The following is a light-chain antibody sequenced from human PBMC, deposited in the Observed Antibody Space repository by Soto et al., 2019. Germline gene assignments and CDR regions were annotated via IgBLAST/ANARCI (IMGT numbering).Light chain of an antibody. CDR2: DAS. V-gene: IGKV3-11*01. Sequence: EIVLTQSPSTLSLSPGERATLSCRASQSISSYLAWYQQKPGKAPRLLIYDASSMATGIPARFSGSGSATDFTPTISSIEPEDVSGYYCQQHSNCHRYTFGGGTKVEIK. CDR1: QSISSY. J-gene: IGKJ2*01. CDR3: QQHSNCHRYT.